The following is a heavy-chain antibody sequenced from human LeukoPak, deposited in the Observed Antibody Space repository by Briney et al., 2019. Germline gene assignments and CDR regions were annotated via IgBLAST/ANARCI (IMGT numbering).Heavy chain of an antibody. J-gene: IGHJ5*02. CDR2: IYDSGST. V-gene: IGHV4-4*09. CDR1: GASIRDDY. CDR3: ARSPPRGACSDP. Sequence: KPSETLSLTCSVSGASIRDDYWSWIRQSPGKGLEWIGFIYDSGSTDYNPSLKSRVTISVDTSKNQFSLRLTSMTAADTAVYYCARSPPRGACSDPWGQGKQVIVSS. D-gene: IGHD2-21*02.